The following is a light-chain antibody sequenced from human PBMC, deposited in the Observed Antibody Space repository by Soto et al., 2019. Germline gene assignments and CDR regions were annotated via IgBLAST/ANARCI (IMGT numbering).Light chain of an antibody. CDR1: SIAIGGYNS. V-gene: IGLV2-8*01. CDR2: DVT. J-gene: IGLJ1*01. CDR3: SSYTDRKNLV. Sequence: QSALTQSPSASGSPGHSATISSTETSIAIGGYNSVSWYQQHPGKAPKVMIYDVTKRPSGVPDRFSGSKSGNTASLTVSALQAEDEADYYCSSYTDRKNLVFGTGTKLTVL.